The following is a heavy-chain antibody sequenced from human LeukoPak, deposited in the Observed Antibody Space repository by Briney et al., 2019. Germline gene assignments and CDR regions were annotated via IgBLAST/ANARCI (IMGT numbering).Heavy chain of an antibody. V-gene: IGHV3-33*01. D-gene: IGHD6-19*01. CDR2: IWYDGSNK. CDR1: GFTFSSYG. J-gene: IGHJ4*02. CDR3: ATGQWLILYY. Sequence: GRSLRLSCAASGFTFSSYGMHWVRQAPGKGLEWVAVIWYDGSNKYYADSVKGRFTISRDNSKNTLYLQMNSLKTEDTAVYFCATGQWLILYYWGQGTLVTVSS.